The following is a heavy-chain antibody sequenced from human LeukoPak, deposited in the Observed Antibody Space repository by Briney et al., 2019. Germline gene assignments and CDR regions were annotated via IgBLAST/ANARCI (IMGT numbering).Heavy chain of an antibody. D-gene: IGHD1-26*01. CDR1: GFTFSSYS. CDR3: ARRRGSYSFDH. V-gene: IGHV3-48*04. J-gene: IGHJ4*02. Sequence: GGSLRLSCAASGFTFSSYSMNWVRQAPGKGLEWVSYIGTSSLIYYADSVKGRFTISRDNAKNSLYLQLNSLRAEDTAVYYCARRRGSYSFDHWGQGTLVTVSS. CDR2: IGTSSLI.